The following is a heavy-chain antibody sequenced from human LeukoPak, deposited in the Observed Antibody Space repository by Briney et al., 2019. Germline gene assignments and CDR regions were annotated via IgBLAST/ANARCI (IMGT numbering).Heavy chain of an antibody. CDR2: IYSGGST. D-gene: IGHD3-10*01. CDR3: ARDKLLWFGELLGYYGMDV. Sequence: PGRSLRLSCTASGFNFGDYAMSWVRQAPGKGLEWVSVIYSGGSTYYADSVKGRFTISRDNSKNTLYLQMNSLRAEDTAVYYCARDKLLWFGELLGYYGMDVWGQGTTVTVSS. J-gene: IGHJ6*02. CDR1: GFNFGDYA. V-gene: IGHV3-53*01.